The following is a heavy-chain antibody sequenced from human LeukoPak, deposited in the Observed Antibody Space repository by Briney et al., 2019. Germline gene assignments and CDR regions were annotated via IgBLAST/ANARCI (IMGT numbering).Heavy chain of an antibody. J-gene: IGHJ4*02. D-gene: IGHD1-26*01. Sequence: GGSLRLSCAASGFTFSSYSINWVRQAPGKGLEWVSSISSSSSYIYYADSVKGRFTISRDNAKNSLYLQMNSLRAEDTAVYYCARVSRGKWELLGAHDYWGQGTLVTVSS. V-gene: IGHV3-21*01. CDR1: GFTFSSYS. CDR2: ISSSSSYI. CDR3: ARVSRGKWELLGAHDY.